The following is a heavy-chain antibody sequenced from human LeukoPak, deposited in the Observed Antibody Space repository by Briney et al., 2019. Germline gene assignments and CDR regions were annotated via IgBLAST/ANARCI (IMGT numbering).Heavy chain of an antibody. CDR2: IHPGDGDR. Sequence: GASVTISCKTSGYTFTSCLIHWIRQAPGQGFEWVAKIHPGDGDRDYAQRFQGRVTMASDSSMTTVYMELTGLTSEDTAVYYCARDLFGAWTWDYWGQGTLITVSS. CDR3: ARDLFGAWTWDY. J-gene: IGHJ4*02. D-gene: IGHD2-21*02. V-gene: IGHV1-46*01. CDR1: GYTFTSCL.